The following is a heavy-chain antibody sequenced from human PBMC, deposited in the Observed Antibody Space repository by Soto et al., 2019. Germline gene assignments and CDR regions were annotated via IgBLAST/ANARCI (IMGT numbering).Heavy chain of an antibody. Sequence: EVQLLESGGGLVPPGGSLSLSCAASEFTFSSSAMSWVRQAPGRGLEWVSAISGSGDTSYYADSVKGRFTISRDNSKNTLYLQMNSLRAEDTAIDYCAKDDNTNYWGRNIEYWGQGTLFTVSS. CDR3: AKDDNTNYWGRNIEY. V-gene: IGHV3-23*01. CDR1: EFTFSSSA. J-gene: IGHJ4*02. D-gene: IGHD7-27*01. CDR2: ISGSGDTS.